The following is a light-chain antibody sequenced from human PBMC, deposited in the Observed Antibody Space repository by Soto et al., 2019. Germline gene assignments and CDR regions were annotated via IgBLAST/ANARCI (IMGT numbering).Light chain of an antibody. J-gene: IGKJ1*01. CDR1: QSISRY. V-gene: IGKV1-39*01. CDR2: AAS. Sequence: GDRVTITCRASQSISRYLNWYQQKPGKAPKLLIYAASSLQSGVPSRFSGSGSGTDFTLTINSLHPEDFATYYCQQGNSIPPMFAQGTKVDIK. CDR3: QQGNSIPPM.